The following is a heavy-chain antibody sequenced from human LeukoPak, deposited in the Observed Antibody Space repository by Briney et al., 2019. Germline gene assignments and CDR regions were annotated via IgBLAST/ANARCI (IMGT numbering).Heavy chain of an antibody. V-gene: IGHV3-21*01. CDR1: GFTLSSYS. D-gene: IGHD2-21*02. CDR2: ISSSSSYI. Sequence: PGGSLRLSCAASGFTLSSYSMNWVRQAPGKGLEWVSSISSSSSYIYYADSVKGRFTISRDNAKNSQYLQMNSLRAEDTAVYYCARGVVVVTASWYFDLWGRGTLVTVSS. CDR3: ARGVVVVTASWYFDL. J-gene: IGHJ2*01.